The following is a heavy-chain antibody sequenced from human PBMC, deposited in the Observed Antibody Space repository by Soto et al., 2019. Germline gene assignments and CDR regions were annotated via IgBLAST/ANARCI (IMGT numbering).Heavy chain of an antibody. V-gene: IGHV3-23*01. CDR1: GFTFSSFA. Sequence: EVQLLESGGGLVQPGGSLRLSCAASGFTFSSFAMTWVRQAPGEGLEWVSSISSSGETTYYSDSVRGRFTISRDISKNMVYLQMTSLRAEDTAVYFCVQDWTGNSCPCMVVWGQGTTVTVSS. CDR2: ISSSGETT. J-gene: IGHJ6*02. D-gene: IGHD6-13*01. CDR3: VQDWTGNSCPCMVV.